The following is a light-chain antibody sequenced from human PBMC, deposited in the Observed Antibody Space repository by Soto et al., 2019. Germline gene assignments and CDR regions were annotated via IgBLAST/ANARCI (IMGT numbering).Light chain of an antibody. Sequence: QSVLTQPPSVSGAPGQRVTISCTGSSSNIGAGYDVHWYQQLPGTAPKLLIYRNSNRPSGVPDRFSGSKSGTSASLAITGLQAEDEADYYCQSYDSSLSSSVFGGGTKVTVL. CDR1: SSNIGAGYD. J-gene: IGLJ3*02. V-gene: IGLV1-40*01. CDR3: QSYDSSLSSSV. CDR2: RNS.